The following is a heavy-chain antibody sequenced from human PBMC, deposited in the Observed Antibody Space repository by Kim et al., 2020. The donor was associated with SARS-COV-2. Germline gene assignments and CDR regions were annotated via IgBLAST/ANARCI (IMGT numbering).Heavy chain of an antibody. CDR1: GFTFSSYE. CDR2: ISSSCSTI. CDR3: ARDPYSGSYNYYGLDV. V-gene: IGHV3-48*03. Sequence: GGSLRLSCAASGFTFSSYEMNWVRQAPGKGLEWVSYISSSCSTIYYADSVKGRFTISRDNAKNSLYLQMNSLRAEDTAVYYCARDPYSGSYNYYGLDVWGQGTTVTVSS. D-gene: IGHD6-13*01. J-gene: IGHJ6*02.